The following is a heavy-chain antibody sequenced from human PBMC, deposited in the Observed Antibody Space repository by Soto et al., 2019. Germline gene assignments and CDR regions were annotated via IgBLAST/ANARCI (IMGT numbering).Heavy chain of an antibody. CDR2: IYYSGST. CDR3: ARQTCSGGSCYSSRDAFDI. D-gene: IGHD2-15*01. J-gene: IGHJ3*02. Sequence: SETLSLTCSVSGGSIGGSSDYWGWIRQPPGKGLEWIGSIYYSGSTYYNPSLKSRVTISVDTSKNQFSLKLSSVTAADTAVYYCARQTCSGGSCYSSRDAFDIWGQGTMVTVSS. V-gene: IGHV4-39*01. CDR1: GGSIGGSSDY.